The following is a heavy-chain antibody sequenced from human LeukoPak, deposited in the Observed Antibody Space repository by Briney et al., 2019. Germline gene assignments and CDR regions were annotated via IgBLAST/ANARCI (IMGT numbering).Heavy chain of an antibody. D-gene: IGHD6-19*01. Sequence: PGGSLRLSCAASGFTFSSYWMSWVRQAPGKGLEWVANIKQDGSEKYYVDSVKGRFTISRDNAKNTLYLQMNSLRAEDTAVYYCARGGVAVAGTDAFDIWGQGTMVTVSS. V-gene: IGHV3-7*01. CDR2: IKQDGSEK. CDR3: ARGGVAVAGTDAFDI. J-gene: IGHJ3*02. CDR1: GFTFSSYW.